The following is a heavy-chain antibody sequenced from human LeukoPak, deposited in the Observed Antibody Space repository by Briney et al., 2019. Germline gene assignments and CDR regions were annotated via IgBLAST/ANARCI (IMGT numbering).Heavy chain of an antibody. D-gene: IGHD2-21*02. V-gene: IGHV4-30-4*01. CDR1: GVSISSGDYY. J-gene: IGHJ4*02. CDR2: IYYSGST. CDR3: ARLRSSLAYCGGDCYTSEFDY. Sequence: SETLSLTCTVSGVSISSGDYYWSWIRQPPGKGLEWIGYIYYSGSTYYNPSLKSRVTISVDTSKNQFSLKLSSVTAADTAVYYCARLRSSLAYCGGDCYTSEFDYWGQGTLVTVSS.